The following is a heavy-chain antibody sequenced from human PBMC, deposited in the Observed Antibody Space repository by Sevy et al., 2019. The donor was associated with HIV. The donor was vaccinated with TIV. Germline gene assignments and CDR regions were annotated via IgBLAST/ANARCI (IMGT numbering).Heavy chain of an antibody. CDR1: GFTFDDYA. Sequence: GGSLRLSCAASGFTFDDYAMHWVRQAPGKGLEWVSGISWNSGSIGYADSVKGRFTISRDNAKNSLYLQMNSLRAEDTALYYCAKDKGVAQMFYYFDYWGQGTLVTVSS. J-gene: IGHJ4*02. D-gene: IGHD3-10*02. CDR3: AKDKGVAQMFYYFDY. CDR2: ISWNSGSI. V-gene: IGHV3-9*01.